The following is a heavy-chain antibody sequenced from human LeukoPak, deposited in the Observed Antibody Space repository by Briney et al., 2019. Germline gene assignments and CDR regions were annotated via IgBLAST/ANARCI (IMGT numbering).Heavy chain of an antibody. Sequence: GGSLRLSCAASGFTFSSYAMSWVRRAPGKGLEWVSAVSGSGTSTYYAGSVKGRFTISRDNSKNTLYLQMNSLRAEDTAVYYCATFQGMEWLFRQDAFDIWGQGTMVTVSS. J-gene: IGHJ3*02. V-gene: IGHV3-23*01. D-gene: IGHD3-3*01. CDR3: ATFQGMEWLFRQDAFDI. CDR2: VSGSGTST. CDR1: GFTFSSYA.